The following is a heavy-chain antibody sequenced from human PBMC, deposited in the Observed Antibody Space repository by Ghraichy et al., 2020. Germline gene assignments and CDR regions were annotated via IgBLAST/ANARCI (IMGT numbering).Heavy chain of an antibody. Sequence: ALVMVSCKASGFTFTAYDIVWVRQATGQGLEWMGSMKPNSGDTDYGQKFQGRVTMTRDTSISTAYMELRSLRSEDTAVYYCAATYYYDGRGYDDALDVWGQGTTVTVSS. J-gene: IGHJ6*02. CDR3: AATYYYDGRGYDDALDV. CDR2: MKPNSGDT. V-gene: IGHV1-8*01. CDR1: GFTFTAYD. D-gene: IGHD3-22*01.